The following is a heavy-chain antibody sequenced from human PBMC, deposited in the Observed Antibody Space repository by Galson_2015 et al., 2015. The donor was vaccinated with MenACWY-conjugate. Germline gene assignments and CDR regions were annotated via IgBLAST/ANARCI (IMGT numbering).Heavy chain of an antibody. Sequence: QSGAEVQEPGESLRISCRGSGYSFSNYWIAWVRQMPGKGLEWVALIYPGDSDTRYSPTFQGQVPISADKSISSAYLQWSVLKASDTAIYYCARGGITGTTSNYFDYWGQGTLVTVSS. D-gene: IGHD1-1*01. J-gene: IGHJ4*02. CDR2: IYPGDSDT. CDR1: GYSFSNYW. V-gene: IGHV5-51*01. CDR3: ARGGITGTTSNYFDY.